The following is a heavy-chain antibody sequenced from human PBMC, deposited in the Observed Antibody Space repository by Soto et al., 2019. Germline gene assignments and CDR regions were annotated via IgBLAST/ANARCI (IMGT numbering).Heavy chain of an antibody. CDR1: GYTFTSYD. CDR3: ASLSEGSYYDILTGYYGSGAFDI. J-gene: IGHJ3*02. CDR2: MNPNSGNT. D-gene: IGHD3-9*01. Sequence: QVQLVQSGAEVKKPGASVKVSCKASGYTFTSYDINWVRQATGQGLEWMGWMNPNSGNTGYAQKFQGRVTMTRNTSISTAYMELSSLRSEDTAVYYCASLSEGSYYDILTGYYGSGAFDIWGQGTMVTVSS. V-gene: IGHV1-8*01.